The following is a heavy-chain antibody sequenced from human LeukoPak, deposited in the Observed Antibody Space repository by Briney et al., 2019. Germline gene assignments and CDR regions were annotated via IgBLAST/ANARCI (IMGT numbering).Heavy chain of an antibody. CDR1: GFTFSSYS. D-gene: IGHD4-11*01. V-gene: IGHV3-21*01. J-gene: IGHJ6*03. Sequence: GGSLRLSCAASGFTFSSYSMNWVRQAPGKGLEWVSSTSSSSSYIYYADSVKGRFTISRDNAKNSLYLQMNSLRAEDTAVYYCASQFWIDYSKSNYMDVWGKGTTVTVSS. CDR2: TSSSSSYI. CDR3: ASQFWIDYSKSNYMDV.